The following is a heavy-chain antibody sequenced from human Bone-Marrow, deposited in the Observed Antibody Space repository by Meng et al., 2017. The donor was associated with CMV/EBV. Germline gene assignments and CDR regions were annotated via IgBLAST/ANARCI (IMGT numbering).Heavy chain of an antibody. CDR3: AKDRSIVH. J-gene: IGHJ4*02. CDR2: ISGSGGST. Sequence: GESLKISCAASGFTFRSYAMSWVRQAPGKGLEWVSAISGSGGSTYYADSVRGRFTISRDNSKNTLYLQRNSLRAEDTAVYYCAKDRSIVHWGQGTLVTVSS. V-gene: IGHV3-23*01. D-gene: IGHD3-3*02. CDR1: GFTFRSYA.